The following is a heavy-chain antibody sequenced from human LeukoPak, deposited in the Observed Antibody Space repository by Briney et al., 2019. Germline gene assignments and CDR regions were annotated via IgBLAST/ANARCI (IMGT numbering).Heavy chain of an antibody. Sequence: GGSLRLSCAASGFTFSSYAMSWVRQAPGKGLEWVSSISSSSSYIYYADSVKGRFTISRDNAKNSLYLQMNSLRAEDTAVYYCARDRGVVAIDYWGQGTLVTVSS. CDR3: ARDRGVVAIDY. D-gene: IGHD2-15*01. V-gene: IGHV3-21*01. CDR2: ISSSSSYI. J-gene: IGHJ4*02. CDR1: GFTFSSYA.